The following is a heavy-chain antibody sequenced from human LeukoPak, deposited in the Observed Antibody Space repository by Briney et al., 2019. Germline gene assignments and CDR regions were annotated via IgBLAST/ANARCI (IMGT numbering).Heavy chain of an antibody. CDR1: GFTFSSYW. D-gene: IGHD3-22*01. CDR2: IKEDGSEK. Sequence: GGSLRLSCAASGFTFSSYWMSWVRQAPGKGLEWVVNIKEDGSEKYYVDSVKGRFTISRDNARNSLYLQMNSLRAEDTAVYYCARDADLYDSSGYYEYWGQGTLVTVSS. J-gene: IGHJ4*02. CDR3: ARDADLYDSSGYYEY. V-gene: IGHV3-7*01.